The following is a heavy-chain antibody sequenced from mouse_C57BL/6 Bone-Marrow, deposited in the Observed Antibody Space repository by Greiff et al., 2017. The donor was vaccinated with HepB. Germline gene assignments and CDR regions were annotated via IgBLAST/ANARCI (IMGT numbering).Heavy chain of an antibody. CDR1: GYTFTSYW. Sequence: VQLQQPGAELVKPGASVKLSCKASGYTFTSYWMHWVKQRPGQGLEWIGMIHPNSGSTNYNEKFKSKATLTVDKSSSTAYMQLSSLTSEDSAVYYCATYYGSPWFAYWGQGTLVTVSA. D-gene: IGHD1-1*01. V-gene: IGHV1-64*01. CDR2: IHPNSGST. CDR3: ATYYGSPWFAY. J-gene: IGHJ3*01.